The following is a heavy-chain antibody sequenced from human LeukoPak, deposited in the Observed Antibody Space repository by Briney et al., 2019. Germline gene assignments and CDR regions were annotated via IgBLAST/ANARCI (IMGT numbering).Heavy chain of an antibody. CDR1: GGPISSMSYY. V-gene: IGHV4-39*01. Sequence: SETLSLTCTVSGGPISSMSYYWDWIRQPPGKGLEWIGSIFYSGRTYYNPSLKSRFTTSVDTSKNQFSLNLGSVTAADTAVYYCVRRVNPAYYYYYMDVWGKGTTVTVS. D-gene: IGHD6-25*01. CDR3: VRRVNPAYYYYYMDV. CDR2: IFYSGRT. J-gene: IGHJ6*03.